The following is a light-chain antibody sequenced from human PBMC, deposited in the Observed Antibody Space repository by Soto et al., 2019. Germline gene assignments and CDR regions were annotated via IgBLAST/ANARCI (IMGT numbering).Light chain of an antibody. J-gene: IGKJ2*01. V-gene: IGKV3D-20*02. CDR2: GAS. Sequence: DIVLTQSPGTLSLSPGERATLSCRASQSLSSSYLAWYQQRLGQAPRLLIYGASSRASGIPDRFSGSGSGTDFTLTISSLEPEDFAVYYCQQRSNWPPKYTFGQGTKLEIK. CDR1: QSLSSSY. CDR3: QQRSNWPPKYT.